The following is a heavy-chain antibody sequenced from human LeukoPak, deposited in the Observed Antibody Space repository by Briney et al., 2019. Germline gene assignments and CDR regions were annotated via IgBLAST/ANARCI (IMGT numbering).Heavy chain of an antibody. V-gene: IGHV5-51*01. CDR1: GHSFTSYW. D-gene: IGHD3-10*01. CDR2: IYPGDSDT. CDR3: ARLDGSGSYPFDY. Sequence: GESLKISCKGSGHSFTSYWIGWVRQMPGKGLEWMGIIYPGDSDTRYSPSFQGQVTISADKSISTAYLQWRSLKASDTAMYYCARLDGSGSYPFDYWGQGTLVTVSS. J-gene: IGHJ4*02.